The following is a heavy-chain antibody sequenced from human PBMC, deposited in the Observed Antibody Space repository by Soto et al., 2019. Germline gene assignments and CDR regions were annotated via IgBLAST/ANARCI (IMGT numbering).Heavy chain of an antibody. CDR2: MNPNSGNT. CDR3: ATGRPGYSYAKYYYDMDV. D-gene: IGHD5-18*01. J-gene: IGHJ6*02. V-gene: IGHV1-8*01. Sequence: QVQLVQSGAEVKKPGASVKVSCKASGYTFTSYDINWVRQATGQGLEWMGWMNPNSGNTGYAQKFQGRVTMTRNTSITTAYMELSSLRYEGTAVYYCATGRPGYSYAKYYYDMDVWGQGTTVTVSS. CDR1: GYTFTSYD.